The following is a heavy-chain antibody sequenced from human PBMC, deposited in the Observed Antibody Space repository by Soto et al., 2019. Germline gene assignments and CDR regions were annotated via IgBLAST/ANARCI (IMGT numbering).Heavy chain of an antibody. CDR1: GFSFRNAW. J-gene: IGHJ4*02. CDR3: TAHLGEFFPLDY. CDR2: IKSRADGGTT. Sequence: EVQLVKSGGDFVKPGGSLRVSCAVSGFSFRNAWMSWVRQAPGKGLEWVGRIKSRADGGTTDYTAPVKGRFTISRDDSKNTVFLQMNSLKTEDTAVYYCTAHLGEFFPLDYWGQGTLVTVSS. D-gene: IGHD3-16*01. V-gene: IGHV3-15*01.